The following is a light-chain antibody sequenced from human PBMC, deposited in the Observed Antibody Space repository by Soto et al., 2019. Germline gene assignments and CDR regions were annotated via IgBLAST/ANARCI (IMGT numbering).Light chain of an antibody. Sequence: QSVLTQPASVSGSPGQSITISCTGSSSDVGAYDYVSWYQQHPDKAPKLMIYEVSNRPSGVSNRFSGSKSVNAATLTISGLQAEFEADYYCSSYTSISTRVFGTGNMVTVL. CDR1: SSDVGAYDY. CDR2: EVS. CDR3: SSYTSISTRV. V-gene: IGLV2-14*03. J-gene: IGLJ1*01.